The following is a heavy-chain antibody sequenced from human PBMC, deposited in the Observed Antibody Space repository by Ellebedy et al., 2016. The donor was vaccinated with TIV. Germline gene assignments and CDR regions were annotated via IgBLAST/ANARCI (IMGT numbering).Heavy chain of an antibody. Sequence: MPSETLSLTCAVYGGSFSGYYWSWIRQPPGKGVEWIGEINHSGSTNYKPSLKSRVTISLDTSKNQFFLKLSSVTAADTAVYYCARAPMGIAAAGPTLYYYDYWGQGTLVTVSS. CDR3: ARAPMGIAAAGPTLYYYDY. J-gene: IGHJ4*02. V-gene: IGHV4-34*01. D-gene: IGHD6-13*01. CDR1: GGSFSGYY. CDR2: INHSGST.